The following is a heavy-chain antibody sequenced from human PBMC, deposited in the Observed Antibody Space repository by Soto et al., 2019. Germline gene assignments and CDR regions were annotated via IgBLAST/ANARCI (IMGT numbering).Heavy chain of an antibody. CDR1: YW. Sequence: YWMSWVRQAPGKGLEWVANIKQDGSEIYYADSVKGRFTISRDNAKDSLYLQMNSLRAEDTAVYYCASDSGYETFFDYWGQGTLVTVSS. CDR2: IKQDGSEI. J-gene: IGHJ4*02. CDR3: ASDSGYETFFDY. D-gene: IGHD5-12*01. V-gene: IGHV3-7*01.